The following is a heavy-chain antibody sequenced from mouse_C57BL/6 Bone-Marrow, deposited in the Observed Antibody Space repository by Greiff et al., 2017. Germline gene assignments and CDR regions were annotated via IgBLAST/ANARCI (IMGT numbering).Heavy chain of an antibody. Sequence: VQLQQSGAELARPGASVKLSCKASGYTFTSYGISWVKQRTGQGLEWIGEIYPRSGNTYYNEKFKGKATLTADKSSSTAYMELRSLTSEDSAVYFCARLRQGAWCAYWGQGTLVTVSA. J-gene: IGHJ3*01. CDR1: GYTFTSYG. V-gene: IGHV1-81*01. D-gene: IGHD2-12*01. CDR2: IYPRSGNT. CDR3: ARLRQGAWCAY.